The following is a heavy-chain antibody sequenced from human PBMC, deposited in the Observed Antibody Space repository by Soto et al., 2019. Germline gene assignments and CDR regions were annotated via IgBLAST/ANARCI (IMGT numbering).Heavy chain of an antibody. CDR1: GGSFSGYY. J-gene: IGHJ5*02. Sequence: SETLSLTCAVYGGSFSGYYWSWIRQPPGKGLEWIGEINHSGSTNYNPSLKSRVTISVDTSKNQFSLKLSSVTAADTAVYYCARATWIQLPNWFDPWGQGTLVTVSS. CDR3: ARATWIQLPNWFDP. D-gene: IGHD5-18*01. V-gene: IGHV4-34*01. CDR2: INHSGST.